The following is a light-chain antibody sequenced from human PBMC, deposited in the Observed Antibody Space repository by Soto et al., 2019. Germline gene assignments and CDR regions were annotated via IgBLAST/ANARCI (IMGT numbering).Light chain of an antibody. Sequence: DIQMNQSPSSLSASVGDRVTIPCRASQSIGGYLNWYQQKPVKAPKLLIYAASSLQSGVPSRFSGSGSGTDFTLTISSLRPEDFATYYCQQSYSTLLTFGGGTKVDIK. J-gene: IGKJ4*01. V-gene: IGKV1-39*01. CDR3: QQSYSTLLT. CDR1: QSIGGY. CDR2: AAS.